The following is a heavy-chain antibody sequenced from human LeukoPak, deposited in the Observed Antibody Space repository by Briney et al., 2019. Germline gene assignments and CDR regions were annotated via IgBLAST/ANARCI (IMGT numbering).Heavy chain of an antibody. CDR3: AKSTLDIVVVPAAMSRYYYGMDV. D-gene: IGHD2-2*03. CDR2: ISHDGSNK. J-gene: IGHJ6*02. V-gene: IGHV3-30*18. CDR1: GFTFSSYG. Sequence: GGSLRLSCAASGFTFSSYGMHRVRQAPGKGLNWVAVISHDGSNKYYADSVKGRFTISRDNSKNTLYLQMNSLRAEDTAVYYCAKSTLDIVVVPAAMSRYYYGMDVWGQGTTVTVS.